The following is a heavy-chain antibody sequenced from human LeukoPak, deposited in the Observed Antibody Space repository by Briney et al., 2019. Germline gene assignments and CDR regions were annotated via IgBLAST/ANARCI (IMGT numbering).Heavy chain of an antibody. V-gene: IGHV1-18*01. Sequence: ASVKVSCKASGYTFTSYGISWVRQASGQGLEWMGWISAYNGNTNYAQKLQGRVTMTTDTSTSTAYMELRSLRSDDTAVYYCGVPQSDAFDIWGQGTMVTVSS. D-gene: IGHD1-1*01. CDR2: ISAYNGNT. CDR1: GYTFTSYG. J-gene: IGHJ3*02. CDR3: GVPQSDAFDI.